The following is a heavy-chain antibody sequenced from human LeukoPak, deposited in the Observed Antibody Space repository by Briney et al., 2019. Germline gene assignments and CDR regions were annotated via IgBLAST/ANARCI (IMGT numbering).Heavy chain of an antibody. D-gene: IGHD2-2*01. Sequence: ASVKVSCKASGGTFSSYAISWVRQAPGQGLEWMGGIIPIFGTANYAQKFQGRVTITTDESTSTAYMELSSLRSEDTAVYYCARGYCSSTSCYSIWYYYMDVWGKGTTVTVSS. CDR1: GGTFSSYA. J-gene: IGHJ6*03. CDR3: ARGYCSSTSCYSIWYYYMDV. CDR2: IIPIFGTA. V-gene: IGHV1-69*05.